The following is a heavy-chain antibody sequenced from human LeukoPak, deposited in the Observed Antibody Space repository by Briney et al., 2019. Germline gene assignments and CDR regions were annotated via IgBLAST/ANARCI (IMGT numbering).Heavy chain of an antibody. CDR1: GGTFSSYA. V-gene: IGHV1-69*13. CDR3: ATDYYDSSGYYLQYFDY. CDR2: IIPIFGTA. Sequence: SVNVSCKASGGTFSSYAISWVRQAPGQGLEWMGGIIPIFGTANYAQKFQGRVTITADESTSTAYMELSSLRSEDTAVYYCATDYYDSSGYYLQYFDYWGQGTLVTVSS. J-gene: IGHJ4*02. D-gene: IGHD3-22*01.